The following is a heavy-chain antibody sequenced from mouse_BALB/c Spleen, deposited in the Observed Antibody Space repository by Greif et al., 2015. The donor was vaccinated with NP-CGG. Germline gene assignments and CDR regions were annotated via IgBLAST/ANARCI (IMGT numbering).Heavy chain of an antibody. CDR3: ARQGGYGNYDYYFDY. J-gene: IGHJ2*01. CDR1: GFTFSSYG. Sequence: EVQRVESGGDLVKPGGSLKLSCAASGFTFSSYGMSWVRQTPDKRLEWVATISSGGSYTYYPDSVKGRFTISRDNAKNTLYLQMSSLKSEDTAMYYCARQGGYGNYDYYFDYWGQGTTLTVSS. V-gene: IGHV5-6*01. D-gene: IGHD2-1*01. CDR2: ISSGGSYT.